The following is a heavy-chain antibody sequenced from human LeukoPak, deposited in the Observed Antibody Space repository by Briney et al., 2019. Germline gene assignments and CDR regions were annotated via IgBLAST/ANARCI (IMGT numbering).Heavy chain of an antibody. CDR2: IYYTGST. CDR1: GDSISSSY. V-gene: IGHV4-59*01. CDR3: AQGSSNWANFDY. Sequence: NPSEALSPTCTVSGDSISSSYWSWIRQPPGKGLEWIGFIYYTGSTNYNPSLKSRVTISVDTSKNQFSLKLSSVTAADTAVYYCAQGSSNWANFDYWGQGTLVTVSS. J-gene: IGHJ4*02. D-gene: IGHD4-11*01.